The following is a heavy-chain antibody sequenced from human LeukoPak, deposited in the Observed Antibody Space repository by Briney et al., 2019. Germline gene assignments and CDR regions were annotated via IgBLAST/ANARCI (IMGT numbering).Heavy chain of an antibody. V-gene: IGHV1-69*06. CDR2: IIPMSDTA. J-gene: IGHJ4*02. Sequence: SVKVSCKASGGTFNSYAISWVRQAPGQGLEWMGGIIPMSDTANYPQKFRGRLTITADIPTSTVYMELSSLRPEDTAVYYCARGRIAARRSSDYWGQGTLVTVSS. CDR3: ARGRIAARRSSDY. CDR1: GGTFNSYA. D-gene: IGHD6-6*01.